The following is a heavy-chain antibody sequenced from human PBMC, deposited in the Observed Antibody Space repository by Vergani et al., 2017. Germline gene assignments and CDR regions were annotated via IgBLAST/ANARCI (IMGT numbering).Heavy chain of an antibody. Sequence: QVQLVQSGAEVKKPGSSVKVSCKASGGTFSSYAISWVRQAPGQGLEWMGGIFPIVGTANYAQKFQGRVTITADESTSTAYMELSSLRSEDTAVYYCARPDDYVWGSYRYSVLSYWGQGTLVTVSS. CDR2: IFPIVGTA. D-gene: IGHD3-16*02. J-gene: IGHJ4*02. V-gene: IGHV1-69*12. CDR1: GGTFSSYA. CDR3: ARPDDYVWGSYRYSVLSY.